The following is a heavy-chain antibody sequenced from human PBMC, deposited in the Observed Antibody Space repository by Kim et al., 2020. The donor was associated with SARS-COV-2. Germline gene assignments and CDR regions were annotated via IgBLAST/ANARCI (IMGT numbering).Heavy chain of an antibody. Sequence: GGSLRLSCEASGFTFSSYGMHWVRQAPGKGLEWVAVISYDGSNKYYADSVKGRFTISRDNSKNTLYLQMNSLRAEDTAVYYCAKVALAYCGGDCYSYFDYWGQGTLVTVSS. J-gene: IGHJ4*02. CDR2: ISYDGSNK. V-gene: IGHV3-30*18. D-gene: IGHD2-21*02. CDR3: AKVALAYCGGDCYSYFDY. CDR1: GFTFSSYG.